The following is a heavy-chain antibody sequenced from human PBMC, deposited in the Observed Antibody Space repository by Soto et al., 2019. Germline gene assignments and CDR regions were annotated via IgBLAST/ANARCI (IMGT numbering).Heavy chain of an antibody. Sequence: SETLSLTCTVSGASLNSDYWSWIRQSPGKGLECIGYIYHMGGTDYNPSLKSRVTISIDKSKNQISLNMRSVTAADAGGYFCARFKYISGFNWFDPWGQGTQVTVSS. CDR3: ARFKYISGFNWFDP. CDR2: IYHMGGT. V-gene: IGHV4-59*03. D-gene: IGHD5-12*01. J-gene: IGHJ5*02. CDR1: GASLNSDY.